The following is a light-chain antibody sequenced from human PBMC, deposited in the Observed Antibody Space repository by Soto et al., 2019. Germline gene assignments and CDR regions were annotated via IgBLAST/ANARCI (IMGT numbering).Light chain of an antibody. J-gene: IGLJ2*01. CDR2: EGS. Sequence: QSARTQPASVSGSPGQSITISCTGTSSDVGSYNLVSWYQQHPGKAPKLMIYEGSKRPSGVSNRFSGSKSGNTASLTISGLQAEDEADYYCCSYAGSSTLGVFGGGTKLTVL. V-gene: IGLV2-23*01. CDR1: SSDVGSYNL. CDR3: CSYAGSSTLGV.